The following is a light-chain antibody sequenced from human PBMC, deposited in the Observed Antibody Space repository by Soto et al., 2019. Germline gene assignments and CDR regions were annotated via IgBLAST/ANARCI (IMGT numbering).Light chain of an antibody. J-gene: IGLJ1*01. Sequence: QSALTQPASVCGSPGQSISISCTGTSSDVGGYNYVSWYQQHPGKAPKLMIYDVSNRPSGVSNRFSGSKSGNTASLTISGLQAEDEADYYCSSYTSSSTLLYVFGTGTMVTVL. CDR1: SSDVGGYNY. CDR2: DVS. V-gene: IGLV2-14*01. CDR3: SSYTSSSTLLYV.